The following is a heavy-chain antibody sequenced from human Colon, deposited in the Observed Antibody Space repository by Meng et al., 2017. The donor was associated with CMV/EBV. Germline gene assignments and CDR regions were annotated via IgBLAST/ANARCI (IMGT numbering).Heavy chain of an antibody. CDR3: ARGIGDHVYYGMDV. CDR2: IIPISDVT. CDR1: GNSFSSYG. D-gene: IGHD3-3*01. Sequence: SVKVSCKASGNSFSSYGTSWVRQAPGQGLEWMGGIIPISDVTNYAQKFQGRLTITTDESSSTAYMELSSLRSEDTAVYYCARGIGDHVYYGMDVWGQGTTVTVSS. J-gene: IGHJ6*02. V-gene: IGHV1-69*05.